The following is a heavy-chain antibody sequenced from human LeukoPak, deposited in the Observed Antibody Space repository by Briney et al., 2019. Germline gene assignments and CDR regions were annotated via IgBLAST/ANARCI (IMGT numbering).Heavy chain of an antibody. CDR3: ARTYSSSLTSYGMDV. V-gene: IGHV1-8*01. CDR1: GYTFTSYD. D-gene: IGHD6-6*01. Sequence: ASVKVSCKASGYTFTSYDINWVRQAPGQGLEWMGWINPNSGNTGYAQKFQGRVTMTRNTSITTAYMDLSSLRSEDTAVYYCARTYSSSLTSYGMDVWGQGTTVTVSS. J-gene: IGHJ6*02. CDR2: INPNSGNT.